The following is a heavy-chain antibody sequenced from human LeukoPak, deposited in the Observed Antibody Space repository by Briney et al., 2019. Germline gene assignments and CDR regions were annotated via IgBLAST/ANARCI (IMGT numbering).Heavy chain of an antibody. V-gene: IGHV4-59*08. J-gene: IGHJ4*02. CDR2: IYYSGST. D-gene: IGHD5-18*01. Sequence: SETLSLTCTVSGGSISSYYWSWIRQPPGKGLEWIGYIYYSGSTNYNPSLKSRVTISVDTSKNQFSLKLSSVTAADTAVYYWARRRGYSFDYWGQGTLVTVSS. CDR3: ARRRGYSFDY. CDR1: GGSISSYY.